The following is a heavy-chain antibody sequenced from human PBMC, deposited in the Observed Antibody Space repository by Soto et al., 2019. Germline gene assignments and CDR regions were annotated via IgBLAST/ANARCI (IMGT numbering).Heavy chain of an antibody. CDR2: IHHSGST. D-gene: IGHD6-19*01. V-gene: IGHV4-59*01. CDR3: KRGGSSGWRRHFEY. Sequence: SETLSLTCTVSGASIRSYYWSWIRQPPGKGLEWIGFIHHSGSTNYNPSLKSRLTMSVDTSKNQFSLKLSSVTAADTAVYYCKRGGSSGWRRHFEYWGQGTLVAV. J-gene: IGHJ4*02. CDR1: GASIRSYY.